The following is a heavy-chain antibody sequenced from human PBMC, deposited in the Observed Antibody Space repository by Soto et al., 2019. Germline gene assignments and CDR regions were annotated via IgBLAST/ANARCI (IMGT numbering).Heavy chain of an antibody. J-gene: IGHJ5*02. CDR3: ARDRRAYYYGSGSYYNWFDP. V-gene: IGHV3-33*01. CDR1: GFTFSSYG. Sequence: GGSLRLSCAASGFTFSSYGMHWVRQAPGKGLEWVAVIWYDGSNKYYADSVKGRFTISRDNSKNTLYLQMNSLRAEDTAVYYCARDRRAYYYGSGSYYNWFDPWGQGTLVTVSS. D-gene: IGHD3-10*01. CDR2: IWYDGSNK.